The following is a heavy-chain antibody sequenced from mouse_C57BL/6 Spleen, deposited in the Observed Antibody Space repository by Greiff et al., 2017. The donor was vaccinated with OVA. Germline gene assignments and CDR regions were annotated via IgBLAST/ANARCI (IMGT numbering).Heavy chain of an antibody. D-gene: IGHD1-1*01. V-gene: IGHV1-39*01. J-gene: IGHJ4*01. CDR3: ARGGYYGSSYGAMDY. CDR2: INPNYGTT. CDR1: GYSFTDYN. Sequence: EVKLMESGPELVKPGASVKISCKASGYSFTDYNMNWVKQSNGKSLEWIGVINPNYGTTSYNQKFKGKATLTVDQSSSTAYMQLNSLTSEDSAVYYCARGGYYGSSYGAMDYWGQGTSVTVSS.